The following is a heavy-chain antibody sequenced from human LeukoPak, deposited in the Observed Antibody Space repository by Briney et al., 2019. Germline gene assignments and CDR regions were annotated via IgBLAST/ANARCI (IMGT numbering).Heavy chain of an antibody. CDR3: AREHCSGGSCYSICYYYYMDV. CDR1: GYSISSGYY. J-gene: IGHJ6*03. V-gene: IGHV4-38-2*02. Sequence: SETLSLTCTVSGYSISSGYYWGWIRQPPGKGLEWIGSIYHSGSTYYNPSLKSRVTISVDTSKNQFSLKLSSVTAADTAVYYCAREHCSGGSCYSICYYYYMDVWGKGTTVTVSS. D-gene: IGHD2-15*01. CDR2: IYHSGST.